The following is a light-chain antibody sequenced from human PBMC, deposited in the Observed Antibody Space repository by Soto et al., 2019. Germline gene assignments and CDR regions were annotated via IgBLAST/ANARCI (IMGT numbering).Light chain of an antibody. V-gene: IGKV1-5*03. CDR1: QSISSW. CDR3: QQYNSYPWT. J-gene: IGKJ1*01. CDR2: KAS. Sequence: DIPMTQSPSTLSASLGDRVTITCRASQSISSWLAWYQQKPGKAPKLLLYKASSLESVVPTRFSGSGSGTEFTLTISSMKPDDFASYYCQQYNSYPWTFGQGTKVEIK.